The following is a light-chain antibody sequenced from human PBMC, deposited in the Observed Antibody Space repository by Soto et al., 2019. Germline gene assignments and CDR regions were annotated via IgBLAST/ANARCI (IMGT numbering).Light chain of an antibody. V-gene: IGKV3-15*01. J-gene: IGKJ5*01. CDR3: QQDNNWPT. CDR2: GAS. Sequence: ETVMTQSPATLSVSPGERATLSCRASQSVSSNLAWYQHKPGQAPRLLIYGASTRATGIPARFSGSGSGTGFTLTISSLQSEDFAVYYCQQDNNWPTFGQGTRLEIK. CDR1: QSVSSN.